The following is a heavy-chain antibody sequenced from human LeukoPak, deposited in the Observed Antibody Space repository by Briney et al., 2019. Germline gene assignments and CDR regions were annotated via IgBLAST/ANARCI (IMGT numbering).Heavy chain of an antibody. CDR2: INHSGST. V-gene: IGHV4-4*02. CDR1: GGSISSSNW. D-gene: IGHD4-23*01. Sequence: SETLSLTCAVSGGSISSSNWWSWVRQPPGKGLEWIGEINHSGSTNYNPSLKSRVTISVDTSKNQFSLKLSSVTAADTAVYYCARIARGNPYYYYYMDVWGKGTTVTISS. J-gene: IGHJ6*03. CDR3: ARIARGNPYYYYYMDV.